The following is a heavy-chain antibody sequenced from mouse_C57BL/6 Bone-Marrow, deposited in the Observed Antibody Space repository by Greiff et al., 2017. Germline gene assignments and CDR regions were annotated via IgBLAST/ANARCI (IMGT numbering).Heavy chain of an antibody. D-gene: IGHD1-1*01. CDR3: ARPGSSYFYYAMDD. CDR1: GYTFTSYG. CDR2: IYPRSGNT. J-gene: IGHJ4*01. Sequence: VQLQQSGAELARPGASVKLSCKASGYTFTSYGISWVKQRTGQGLEWIGEIYPRSGNTYYNEKFKGKATLTADKSSSTAYMALRSLTSEDSAVYFCARPGSSYFYYAMDDWGQGTSVTVSS. V-gene: IGHV1-81*01.